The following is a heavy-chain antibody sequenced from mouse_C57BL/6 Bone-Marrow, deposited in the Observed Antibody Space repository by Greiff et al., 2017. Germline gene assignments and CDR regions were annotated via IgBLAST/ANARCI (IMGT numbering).Heavy chain of an antibody. D-gene: IGHD1-1*01. CDR2: ISSGGSYT. CDR3: ARHVLRPAWFAY. V-gene: IGHV5-6*01. J-gene: IGHJ3*01. Sequence: EVQRVESGGDLVKPGGSLKLSCAASGFTFSSYGMSWVRQTPDKRLEWVATISSGGSYTYYPDSVKGRFTISRDNAKNTLYLQMSSLKSEDTAMYYGARHVLRPAWFAYWGQGTLVTVSA. CDR1: GFTFSSYG.